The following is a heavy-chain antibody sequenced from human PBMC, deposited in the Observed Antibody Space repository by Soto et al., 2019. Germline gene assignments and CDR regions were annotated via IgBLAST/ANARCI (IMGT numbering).Heavy chain of an antibody. V-gene: IGHV4-30-4*01. CDR1: GGSISSGDYY. CDR2: IYYSGST. CDR3: ARVGSLYYYGMDV. Sequence: PSETLSLTCTVSGGSISSGDYYWSWIRQPPGKGLEWIGYIYYSGSTYYNPSLKSRVTISVDTSENQFSLKLSSVTAADTAVYYCARVGSLYYYGMDVWGQGTTVTVSS. J-gene: IGHJ6*02. D-gene: IGHD1-26*01.